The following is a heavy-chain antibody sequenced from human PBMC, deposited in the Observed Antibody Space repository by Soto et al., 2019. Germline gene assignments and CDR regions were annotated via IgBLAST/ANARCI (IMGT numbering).Heavy chain of an antibody. Sequence: GESLKISCKGSGYSFTSYWIGWVRQMPGKGLEWMGIIYPGDSDTRYSPSFQGQVTTSADKSISTAYLQWSSLKASDTAMYYCATSTCSGGSCYYYYGMDVWGQGTTVTVSS. J-gene: IGHJ6*02. CDR1: GYSFTSYW. CDR3: ATSTCSGGSCYYYYGMDV. D-gene: IGHD2-15*01. V-gene: IGHV5-51*01. CDR2: IYPGDSDT.